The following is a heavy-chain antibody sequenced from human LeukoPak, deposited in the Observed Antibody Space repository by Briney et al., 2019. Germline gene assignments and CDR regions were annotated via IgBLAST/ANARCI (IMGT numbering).Heavy chain of an antibody. CDR2: INHSGST. D-gene: IGHD5-24*01. J-gene: IGHJ4*02. CDR1: GGSFSGYY. Sequence: SETLSLTCAVYGGSFSGYYWSWIRQPPGKGLEWIGEINHSGSTNYNPSLKSRVTISVDTSKNQFSLKLSSVTAADTAVYYCARERDGYPCWWGQGTLVTVSS. V-gene: IGHV4-34*01. CDR3: ARERDGYPCW.